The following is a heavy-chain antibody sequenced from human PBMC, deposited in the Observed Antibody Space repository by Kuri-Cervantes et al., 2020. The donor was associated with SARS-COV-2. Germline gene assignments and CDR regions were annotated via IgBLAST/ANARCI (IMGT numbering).Heavy chain of an antibody. V-gene: IGHV1-69*13. CDR1: GYTFTSYG. D-gene: IGHD4-23*01. CDR3: ARDVGYGGTSELDITYFDY. CDR2: IIPFFGTP. Sequence: SVKVSCKASGYTFTSYGIIWVRQAPGQGLEWMGGIIPFFGTPNYAQKFEGRVTITADESTSTAYMEMSSLRFEDTAVYFCARDVGYGGTSELDITYFDYWGQGTLVTVSS. J-gene: IGHJ4*02.